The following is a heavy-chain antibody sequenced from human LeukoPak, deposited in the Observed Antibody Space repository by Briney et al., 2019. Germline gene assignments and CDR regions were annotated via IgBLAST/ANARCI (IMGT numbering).Heavy chain of an antibody. Sequence: PSETLSLTCAVSGYSISGYYYWGWIRQAPGKGLEWIGSIYHSGSTYYNPSLKSRVTISLDTSKKQFSLKLSSVTAADTAVYYCARIRGGSFYYYYYIDVWGKGTTVTVSS. J-gene: IGHJ6*03. CDR3: ARIRGGSFYYYYYIDV. CDR1: GYSISGYYY. CDR2: IYHSGST. V-gene: IGHV4-38-2*01. D-gene: IGHD2-15*01.